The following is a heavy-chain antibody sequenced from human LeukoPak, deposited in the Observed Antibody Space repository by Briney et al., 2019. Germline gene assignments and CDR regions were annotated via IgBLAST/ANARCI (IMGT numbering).Heavy chain of an antibody. CDR2: IHPNSGAT. CDR1: GYTFTDYF. CDR3: ARDIVVVSDTRGFDY. Sequence: GASVTVSFKTSGYTFTDYFIHWVRQAPGQGLEWMGWIHPNSGATKSAEKFQGRVTLTRDTSITTVYMELSRLSSDDTAVYYCARDIVVVSDTRGFDYWGQGTLVTVSS. D-gene: IGHD2-21*01. J-gene: IGHJ4*02. V-gene: IGHV1-2*02.